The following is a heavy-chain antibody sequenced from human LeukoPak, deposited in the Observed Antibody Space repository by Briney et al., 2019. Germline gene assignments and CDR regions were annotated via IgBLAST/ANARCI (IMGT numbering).Heavy chain of an antibody. Sequence: PGGALRLSCAASGFTFDDYVMHGVRQAPGKGLEWVSGINWNSGRIGYADSVKGRFTISRDNAKNFLYLQMNSLRPEDTALYYCAKAGDTAMVSSHGMDVWGQGTTVTVSS. CDR2: INWNSGRI. J-gene: IGHJ6*02. D-gene: IGHD5-18*01. CDR1: GFTFDDYV. CDR3: AKAGDTAMVSSHGMDV. V-gene: IGHV3-9*01.